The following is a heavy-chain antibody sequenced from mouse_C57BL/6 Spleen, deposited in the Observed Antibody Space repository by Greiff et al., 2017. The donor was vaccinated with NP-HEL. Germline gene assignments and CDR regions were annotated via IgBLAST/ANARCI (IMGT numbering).Heavy chain of an antibody. CDR2: INYDGSST. J-gene: IGHJ4*01. V-gene: IGHV5-16*01. CDR1: GFTFSDYY. Sequence: DVKLVESEGGLVQPGSSMKLSCTASGFTFSDYYMAWVRQVPEKGLEWVANINYDGSSTYYLDSLKSRFIISRDNAKNILYLQMSSLKSEDTATYYCARDHPMDYWGQGTSVTVSS. CDR3: ARDHPMDY.